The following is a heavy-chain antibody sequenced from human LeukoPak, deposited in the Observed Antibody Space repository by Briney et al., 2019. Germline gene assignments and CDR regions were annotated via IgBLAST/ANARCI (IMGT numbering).Heavy chain of an antibody. J-gene: IGHJ4*02. CDR3: AHQRLYGDFL. Sequence: GSLRLSCAASGFTFSSYATSWVRQALGKGLEWVSAISGSGGSTYYADSVKGRFTISRDNSKNTLYLQMNSLRAEDTAVYYCAHQRLYGDFLWGQGTLVTVSS. CDR2: ISGSGGST. V-gene: IGHV3-23*01. CDR1: GFTFSSYA. D-gene: IGHD4-17*01.